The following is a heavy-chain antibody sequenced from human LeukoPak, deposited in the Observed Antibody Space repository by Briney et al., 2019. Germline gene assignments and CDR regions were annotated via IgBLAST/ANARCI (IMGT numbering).Heavy chain of an antibody. CDR1: GFTFSGSA. D-gene: IGHD3-10*01. CDR2: IRSKANSYAT. V-gene: IGHV3-73*01. J-gene: IGHJ3*02. CDR3: TTRVPAAFDI. Sequence: GGSLRLSCTASGFTFSGSAMHWVRQASGKGLEWVGRIRSKANSYATAYAASVKGRFTISRDDSKNTAYLQMNSLKTEDTAVYYCTTRVPAAFDIWGQGTMVTVSS.